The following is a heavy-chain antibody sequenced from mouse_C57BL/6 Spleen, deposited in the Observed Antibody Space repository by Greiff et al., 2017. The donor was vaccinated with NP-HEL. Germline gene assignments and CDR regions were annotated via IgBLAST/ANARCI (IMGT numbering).Heavy chain of an antibody. CDR2: IWGDGST. J-gene: IGHJ4*01. CDR1: GFSLTSYG. V-gene: IGHV2-3*01. Sequence: QVQLQQSGPGLVAPSQSLSITCTVSGFSLTSYGVSWVRQPPGKGLEWLGVIWGDGSTNYHSALISRLSISKDNSKSQVYLKLNSLQTDDTATYYCAKDRATTVVANYYAMDYWGQGTSVTVSS. CDR3: AKDRATTVVANYYAMDY. D-gene: IGHD1-1*01.